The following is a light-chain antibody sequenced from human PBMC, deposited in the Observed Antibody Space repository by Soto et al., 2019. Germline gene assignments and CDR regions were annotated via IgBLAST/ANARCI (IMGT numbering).Light chain of an antibody. CDR3: QQRSNWPPKIT. V-gene: IGKV3-11*01. Sequence: EIVLTQSPGTLSLSPGERATLACRASQSVSTKLAWYQQKPGQAPRLLIYDASTRATGVPARFSGSGSGTDFTLTISSLEPEDFAVYYCQQRSNWPPKITFGQGTRLEIK. CDR2: DAS. J-gene: IGKJ5*01. CDR1: QSVSTK.